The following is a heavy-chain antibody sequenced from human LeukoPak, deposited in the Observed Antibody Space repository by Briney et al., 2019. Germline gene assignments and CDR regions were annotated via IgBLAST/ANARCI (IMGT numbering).Heavy chain of an antibody. J-gene: IGHJ6*03. CDR2: FDPEDGET. CDR1: GYTLTELS. V-gene: IGHV1-24*01. CDR3: ARAYYYGSGSYYTYYYYMDV. D-gene: IGHD3-10*01. Sequence: ASVKVSCKVSGYTLTELSMHWVRQAPGKGLEWMGGFDPEDGETIYAQKFQGRVTMTEDTSTDTAYMELSRLRSDDTAVYYCARAYYYGSGSYYTYYYYMDVWGKGTTVTISS.